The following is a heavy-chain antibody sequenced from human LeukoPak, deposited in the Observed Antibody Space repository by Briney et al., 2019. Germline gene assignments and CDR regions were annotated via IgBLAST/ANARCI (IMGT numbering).Heavy chain of an antibody. V-gene: IGHV6-1*01. CDR2: TYYRSKWYN. D-gene: IGHD6-19*01. J-gene: IGHJ3*02. Sequence: SQTLSLTCAISGDSVSSNSAAWNWIRRSPSRGLEWLGRTYYRSKWYNDYAVSVKSRITINPDTSKNQFSLQLNSVTPEDTAVYYCASKGYSSGWSRDAFDIWGQGTMVTVSS. CDR3: ASKGYSSGWSRDAFDI. CDR1: GDSVSSNSAA.